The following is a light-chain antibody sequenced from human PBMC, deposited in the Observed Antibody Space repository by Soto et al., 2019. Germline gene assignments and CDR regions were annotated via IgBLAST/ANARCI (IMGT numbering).Light chain of an antibody. CDR2: DVS. V-gene: IGLV2-11*01. Sequence: QSALSQLGSLSGSPGEAVAITCTGTSSDVGGYNYVSWYQQHPGKAPKLMIYDVSKRPSGVPDRFSGSKSGNTASLTISGLQAEDEADYYCCSYAGSPYVFGTGTKVTVL. CDR1: SSDVGGYNY. CDR3: CSYAGSPYV. J-gene: IGLJ1*01.